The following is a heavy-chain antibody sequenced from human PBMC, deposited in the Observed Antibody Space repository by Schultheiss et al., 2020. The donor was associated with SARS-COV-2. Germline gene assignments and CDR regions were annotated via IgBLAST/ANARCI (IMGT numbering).Heavy chain of an antibody. CDR1: GGSISSSNW. D-gene: IGHD5-12*01. Sequence: SETLSLTCAVSGGSISSSNWWSWVRQPPGKGLEWIGEIYHSGSTNYNPSLKSRVTISVDTSKNQFSLKLSSVTAADTAVYYCARGGVATDDGYYFDYWGQGTLVTVAS. CDR2: IYHSGST. J-gene: IGHJ4*02. CDR3: ARGGVATDDGYYFDY. V-gene: IGHV4-4*02.